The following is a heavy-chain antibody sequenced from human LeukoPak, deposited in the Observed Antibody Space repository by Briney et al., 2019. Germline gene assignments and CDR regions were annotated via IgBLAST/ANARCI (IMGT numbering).Heavy chain of an antibody. Sequence: GGSLRLSCAASGFTFSSYSMNWIRQAPGKGLEWVSYISSSGSTIYYADSVKGRFTISRDNAKNSLYLQMNSLRAEDTAVYYCARAEQYYYDSSGYYYDYWGQGTLVTVSS. CDR3: ARAEQYYYDSSGYYYDY. CDR2: ISSSGSTI. V-gene: IGHV3-48*04. J-gene: IGHJ4*02. D-gene: IGHD3-22*01. CDR1: GFTFSSYS.